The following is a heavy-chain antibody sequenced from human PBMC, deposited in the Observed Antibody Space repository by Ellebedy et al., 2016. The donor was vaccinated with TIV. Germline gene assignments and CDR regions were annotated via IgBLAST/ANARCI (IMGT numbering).Heavy chain of an antibody. V-gene: IGHV3-23*01. Sequence: GESLKISCAASGFLFSTYSMNWVRQAPGKGLEWVSGISTTGDSTYYPDSVKGRFTISRDNSKNTLYLQMNGLRVEDTAAYFCATRLARGPWAYYYMDVWGKGTAVTVSS. D-gene: IGHD3-10*01. CDR2: ISTTGDST. J-gene: IGHJ6*03. CDR3: ATRLARGPWAYYYMDV. CDR1: GFLFSTYS.